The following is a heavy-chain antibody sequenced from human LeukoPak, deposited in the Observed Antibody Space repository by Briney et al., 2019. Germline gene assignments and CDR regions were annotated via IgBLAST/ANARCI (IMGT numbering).Heavy chain of an antibody. CDR1: GYTFTGYY. J-gene: IGHJ4*02. D-gene: IGHD2-15*01. V-gene: IGHV1-8*02. CDR3: ARGRPTFGYCSGGSCYSVASYFDY. Sequence: ASVKVSCKASGYTFTGYYMHWVRQAPGQGLEWMGWMNPNSGNTGYAQKFQGRVTMTRNTSISTAYMELSSLRSEDTAVYYCARGRPTFGYCSGGSCYSVASYFDYWGQGTLVTVSS. CDR2: MNPNSGNT.